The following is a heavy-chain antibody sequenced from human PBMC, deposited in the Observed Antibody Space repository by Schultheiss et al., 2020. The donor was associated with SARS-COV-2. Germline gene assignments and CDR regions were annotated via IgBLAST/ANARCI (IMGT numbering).Heavy chain of an antibody. J-gene: IGHJ4*02. V-gene: IGHV4-4*07. CDR1: GGSISSYY. D-gene: IGHD3-9*01. CDR2: IYSSGTT. Sequence: SETLSLTCTVSGGSISSYYWSWIRQPAGKGLEWIGRIYSSGTTDYNSSLKSRVTMSVDTSTNQFSLKLTSVTAADTAVYYCARSYYDVSTGYSYFDYWGQGTLVTVSS. CDR3: ARSYYDVSTGYSYFDY.